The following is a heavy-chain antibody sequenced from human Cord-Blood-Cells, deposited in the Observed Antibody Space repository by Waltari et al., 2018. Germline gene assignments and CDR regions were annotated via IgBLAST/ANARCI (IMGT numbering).Heavy chain of an antibody. CDR2: FDPEDGET. V-gene: IGHV1-24*01. J-gene: IGHJ3*02. CDR1: GYTLTELS. CDR3: ATAAGPIRQLERPMGAFDI. D-gene: IGHD1-1*01. Sequence: QVQLVQSGAEVKKPGASVKVSCKVSGYTLTELSMHWVRQAPGKGLEWMGGFDPEDGETIYAQKFQGRVTMTEDTSTDTAYMELSSLRSEDTAVYYCATAAGPIRQLERPMGAFDIWGQGTMVTVSS.